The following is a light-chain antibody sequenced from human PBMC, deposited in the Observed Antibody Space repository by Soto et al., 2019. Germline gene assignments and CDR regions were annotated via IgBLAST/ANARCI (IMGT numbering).Light chain of an antibody. CDR3: SSFTSRRTLV. CDR2: SDH. Sequence: QSVLTQPASVSGSPGQSISISCSGTSSDVGSYDYDSYYQHPPGKAPNVIIYSDHKPPSGLAGRFSGSNAGNTASLTICGLPAEDEAYYYCSSFTSRRTLVFGGGTKVTVL. J-gene: IGLJ1*01. CDR1: SSDVGSYDY. V-gene: IGLV2-14*02.